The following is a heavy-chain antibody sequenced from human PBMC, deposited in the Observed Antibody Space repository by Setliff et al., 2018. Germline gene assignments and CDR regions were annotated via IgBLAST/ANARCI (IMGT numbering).Heavy chain of an antibody. D-gene: IGHD3-3*01. CDR2: IYYSGST. J-gene: IGHJ4*02. V-gene: IGHV4-39*07. Sequence: PSETLSLTCTVSGGSISSSSYYWGWIRQPPGKGLEWIGSIYYSGSTYYNPSLKSRVTISVDTSKNKFSLKLSSVTAADTAVYYCARRETYYNFWSGYYAYWGQGTLVTVSS. CDR3: ARRETYYNFWSGYYAY. CDR1: GGSISSSSYY.